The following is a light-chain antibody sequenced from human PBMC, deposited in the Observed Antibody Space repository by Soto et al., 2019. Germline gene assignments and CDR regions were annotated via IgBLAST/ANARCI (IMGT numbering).Light chain of an antibody. CDR1: QGIRND. CDR3: QQYNNWPLT. V-gene: IGKV1-17*01. CDR2: DAS. Sequence: DIQMTQSPSSLSASVGDSVPIACRASQGIRNDLGWYQQKPGKAPKLLIYDASFLHNEVPSRFSGSGSGTEFTLTISSLQSEDFAVYYCQQYNNWPLTFGQGTKVDI. J-gene: IGKJ1*01.